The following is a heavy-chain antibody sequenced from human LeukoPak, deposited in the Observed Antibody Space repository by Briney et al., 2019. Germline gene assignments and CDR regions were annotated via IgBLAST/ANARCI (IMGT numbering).Heavy chain of an antibody. Sequence: SETLSLTCTVSGGSISSGSYYWSWIRQPAGKGLEWIGRIYTSGSTNYNPSLKSRVTISVDTSKNQFSLKLSSVTAADTAVYYCARGGWYEFDYWGQGTLVTVSS. CDR3: ARGGWYEFDY. V-gene: IGHV4-61*02. J-gene: IGHJ4*02. CDR2: IYTSGST. D-gene: IGHD6-19*01. CDR1: GGSISSGSYY.